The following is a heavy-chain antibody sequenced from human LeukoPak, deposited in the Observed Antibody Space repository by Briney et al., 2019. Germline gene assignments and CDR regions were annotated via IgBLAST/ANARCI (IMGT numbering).Heavy chain of an antibody. J-gene: IGHJ5*02. CDR1: GFTFSSHG. D-gene: IGHD3-16*01. V-gene: IGHV3-23*01. CDR3: AKDDNYIRFLS. Sequence: GGSLRLSCAASGFTFSSHGMNWVRQAPGKGLEWVSGISGSGGNTYHADSVKGRFTISRDNSKNTLYLQMNSLRAEDTAIYYCAKDDNYIRFLSWGQGTLVTVSS. CDR2: ISGSGGNT.